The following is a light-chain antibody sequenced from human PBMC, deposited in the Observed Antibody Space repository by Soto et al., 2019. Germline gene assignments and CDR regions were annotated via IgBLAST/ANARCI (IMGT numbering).Light chain of an antibody. Sequence: EFVLTQSPGTLSLSPGERATLSCRASQTVTSSYLAWFQQKPGQAPRLLIYGASSRATGIPDRFSGSGSGTDFTLTISRLEPEDFAVYYCQQYGSSPRKFGQGTKVDIK. V-gene: IGKV3-20*01. CDR3: QQYGSSPRK. J-gene: IGKJ1*01. CDR2: GAS. CDR1: QTVTSSY.